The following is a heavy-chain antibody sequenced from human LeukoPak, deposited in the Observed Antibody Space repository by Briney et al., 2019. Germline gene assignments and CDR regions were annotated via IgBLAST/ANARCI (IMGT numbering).Heavy chain of an antibody. CDR3: ARGLRIAAAGLFDY. J-gene: IGHJ4*02. CDR1: GGSIRNYF. V-gene: IGHV4-59*08. Sequence: SETLSLTCTVSGGSIRNYFWGWIRQPPGKGLEWIGYIYYSGSTNYNPSLKSRVTISADTSKNQFSLKLTSVTAADTAVYYCARGLRIAAAGLFDYWGQGTLVTVSS. D-gene: IGHD6-13*01. CDR2: IYYSGST.